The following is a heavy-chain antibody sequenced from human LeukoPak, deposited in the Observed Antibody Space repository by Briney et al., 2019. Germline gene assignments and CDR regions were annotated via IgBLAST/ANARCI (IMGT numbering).Heavy chain of an antibody. Sequence: GGSLRLSCAASGFTFSRYSMNWVRQAPGKGLEWVSSISSSSSYIYYADSVRGRFTIYRDNAENSLYLQMNSLRAEDTAVYYCARQYDILTGYYASAPMDVWGKGTTVTVSS. CDR2: ISSSSSYI. D-gene: IGHD3-9*01. CDR3: ARQYDILTGYYASAPMDV. CDR1: GFTFSRYS. V-gene: IGHV3-21*01. J-gene: IGHJ6*03.